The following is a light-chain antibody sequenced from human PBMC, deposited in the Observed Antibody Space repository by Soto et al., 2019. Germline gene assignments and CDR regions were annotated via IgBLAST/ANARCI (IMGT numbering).Light chain of an antibody. CDR2: EVS. CDR1: SSDVGGYNY. J-gene: IGLJ1*01. V-gene: IGLV2-14*01. Sequence: QSVLAQPASVSGSRGQSITISCTGTSSDVGGYNYVSWYQQHPGKAPKLLIYEVSSWPSGASDRFSGSKSGNTASLTISWLQAEDEADYYCSSYTTSTTYVFGTGTKVTVL. CDR3: SSYTTSTTYV.